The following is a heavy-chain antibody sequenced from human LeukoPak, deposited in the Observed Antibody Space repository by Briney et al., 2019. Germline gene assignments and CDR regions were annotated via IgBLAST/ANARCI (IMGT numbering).Heavy chain of an antibody. Sequence: PSETLSLTCGVYGGSFSGNYWSWIRQPPGKGLEWIGENNHSGSTNYNPFLKSRVTISVDTSKNHFSLKLSSVTAADTAVYYCARGPPPGDRFDYWGQRTLVTVSS. D-gene: IGHD4-17*01. V-gene: IGHV4-34*01. CDR3: ARGPPPGDRFDY. CDR1: GGSFSGNY. CDR2: NNHSGST. J-gene: IGHJ4*02.